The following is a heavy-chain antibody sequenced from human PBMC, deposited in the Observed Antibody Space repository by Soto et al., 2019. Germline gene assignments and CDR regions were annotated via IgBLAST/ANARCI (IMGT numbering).Heavy chain of an antibody. D-gene: IGHD3-22*01. V-gene: IGHV5-51*01. Sequence: GESLKISCKGSGYSFTSYWIGWVRQMPGKGLEWMGIIYPGDSDTRYSPSFQGQVTISADKSISTAYLQWSSLKASDTAMYYCPRVSTRVVVTGIYYFDYWGQGTLVTVSS. CDR3: PRVSTRVVVTGIYYFDY. CDR2: IYPGDSDT. J-gene: IGHJ4*02. CDR1: GYSFTSYW.